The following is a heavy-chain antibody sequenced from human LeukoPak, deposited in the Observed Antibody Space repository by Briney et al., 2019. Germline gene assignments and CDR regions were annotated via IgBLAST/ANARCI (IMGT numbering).Heavy chain of an antibody. CDR1: GYTFTSYY. J-gene: IGHJ4*02. V-gene: IGHV1-46*01. CDR2: INPSGGST. Sequence: ASVKVSSKASGYTFTSYYMHWVRQAPGQGLEWMGIINPSGGSTSYAQKFQGRVTMTRDTSTSTVYMELSSLRSEDTAVYYCAKPRIAAAGTLDYWGQGTLVTVSS. CDR3: AKPRIAAAGTLDY. D-gene: IGHD6-13*01.